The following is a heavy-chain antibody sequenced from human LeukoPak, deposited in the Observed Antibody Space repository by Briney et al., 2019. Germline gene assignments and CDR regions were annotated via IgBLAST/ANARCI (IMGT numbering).Heavy chain of an antibody. CDR2: MNPNSGNT. Sequence: GASVKVSCKASGYTFTSYDINWVRQATGQGPEWMGWMNPNSGNTGYAQKFQGRVTMTRNTSISTAYMELSSLRSEDTAVYYCARVTREQLVRVYYYYYMDVWGKGTTVTVSS. J-gene: IGHJ6*03. CDR3: ARVTREQLVRVYYYYYMDV. D-gene: IGHD6-6*01. CDR1: GYTFTSYD. V-gene: IGHV1-8*01.